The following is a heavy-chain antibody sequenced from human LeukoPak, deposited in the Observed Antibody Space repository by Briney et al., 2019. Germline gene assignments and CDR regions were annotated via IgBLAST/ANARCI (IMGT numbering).Heavy chain of an antibody. CDR3: ARSGFTEVGPFDY. CDR2: IYYSGST. D-gene: IGHD4-23*01. V-gene: IGHV4-38-2*02. Sequence: SETLSLTCTVSGYSISSGYYWGWIRQPPGRGLEWIGSIYYSGSTYYNSSLKSRVTISVDTSKNQFSLKLSSVTAADTAVYYCARSGFTEVGPFDYWGQGTLVTVSS. CDR1: GYSISSGYY. J-gene: IGHJ4*02.